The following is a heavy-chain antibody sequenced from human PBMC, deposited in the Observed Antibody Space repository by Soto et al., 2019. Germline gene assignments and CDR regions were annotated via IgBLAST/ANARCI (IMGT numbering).Heavy chain of an antibody. CDR2: IYHSGST. V-gene: IGHV4-59*01. Sequence: SETLSLTCTVSGDSINSFYWSWIRQPPGKGLEWLGYIYHSGSTNYNPSFRSRLTFSVDTSKNQLSLRLTSVTAADTAVYFRARAVGQYGYFSDYWGQGTRVTVSS. CDR3: ARAVGQYGYFSDY. J-gene: IGHJ4*02. CDR1: GDSINSFY. D-gene: IGHD5-18*01.